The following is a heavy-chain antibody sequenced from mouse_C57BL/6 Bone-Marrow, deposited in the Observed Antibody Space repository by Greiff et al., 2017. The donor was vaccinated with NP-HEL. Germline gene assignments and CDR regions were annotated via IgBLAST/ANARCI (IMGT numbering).Heavy chain of an antibody. V-gene: IGHV1-54*01. Sequence: VKLMESGAELVRPGTSVKVSCKASGYAFTNYLIEWVKQRPGQGLEWIGVINPGSGGTNYNEKFKGKATLTADKSSSTAYMQLSSLTSEDSAVYFCARSTMITTIMDYWGQGTSVTVSS. CDR1: GYAFTNYL. CDR3: ARSTMITTIMDY. D-gene: IGHD2-4*01. CDR2: INPGSGGT. J-gene: IGHJ4*01.